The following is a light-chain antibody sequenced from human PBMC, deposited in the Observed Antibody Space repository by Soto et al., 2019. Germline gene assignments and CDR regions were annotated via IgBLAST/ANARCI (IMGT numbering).Light chain of an antibody. V-gene: IGLV9-49*01. CDR3: GSDHGGGSNFVYV. CDR1: SGYSNYK. Sequence: QSVLTQPPSASASLGASVTLTCTLRSGYSNYKVDWYQQRPGKGPRFVMRVGTGGIVGSKGDGSPDRFSVLGSGLNRYLTINNIQEEDESGDYCGSDHGGGSNFVYVFGTGTKLTVL. CDR2: VGTGGIVG. J-gene: IGLJ1*01.